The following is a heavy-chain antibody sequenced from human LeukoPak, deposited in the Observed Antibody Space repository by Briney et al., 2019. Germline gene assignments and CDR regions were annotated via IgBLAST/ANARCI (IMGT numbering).Heavy chain of an antibody. CDR2: ITSGVGIT. CDR1: GFTFSNYG. CDR3: AITYGSGAYNLNY. D-gene: IGHD3-10*01. V-gene: IGHV3-23*01. Sequence: GGSLRLSCAASGFTFSNYGMNWVRQAPGKGLEWVSIITSGVGITYYADSVKGRFTISRDNSKNTLSVEMNSLRAEDTAIYYCAITYGSGAYNLNYWGQGTLVTVSS. J-gene: IGHJ4*02.